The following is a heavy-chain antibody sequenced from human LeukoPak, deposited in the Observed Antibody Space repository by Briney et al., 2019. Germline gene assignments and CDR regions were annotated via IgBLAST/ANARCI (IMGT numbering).Heavy chain of an antibody. D-gene: IGHD3-22*01. CDR1: GYTFTSYD. Sequence: ASVKVSCRASGYTFTSYDINWVRQATGQGLEWMGWMNPNSGNTGYAQKFQGRVTMTRNTSISTAYMELSSLRSEDTAVYYCALPDYYDSSGYSKVVDYWGQGTLVTVSS. V-gene: IGHV1-8*01. CDR3: ALPDYYDSSGYSKVVDY. J-gene: IGHJ4*02. CDR2: MNPNSGNT.